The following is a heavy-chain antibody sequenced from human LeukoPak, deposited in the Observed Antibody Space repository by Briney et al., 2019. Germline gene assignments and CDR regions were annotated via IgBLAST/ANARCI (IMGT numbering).Heavy chain of an antibody. V-gene: IGHV3-23*01. D-gene: IGHD7-27*01. CDR1: GFTFSSYA. Sequence: GGSLRLSCAASGFTFSSYAMSWVRQAPGKGLERVSAISGSGGSTYYADSVKGRFTISRDNAKNSLYLQMNSLRAEDTAVYYCARGWGSVDYWGQGTLVTVSS. CDR2: ISGSGGST. J-gene: IGHJ4*02. CDR3: ARGWGSVDY.